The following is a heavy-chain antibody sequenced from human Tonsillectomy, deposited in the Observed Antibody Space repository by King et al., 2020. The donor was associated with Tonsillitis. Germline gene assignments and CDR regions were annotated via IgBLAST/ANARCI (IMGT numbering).Heavy chain of an antibody. J-gene: IGHJ4*02. CDR3: ARIRGLGLFDY. V-gene: IGHV2-26*01. CDR1: GFSLSNARMG. CDR2: IFSDDEQ. Sequence: TLKESGPVLVKPTETLTLTCTVSGFSLSNARMGVAWIRQPPGKALEWLAHIFSDDEQSYSTSLRNRLTISKDTSKSQVVLSMSNMDPVDTATYFCARIRGLGLFDYWGQGTPVTVSS. D-gene: IGHD3/OR15-3a*01.